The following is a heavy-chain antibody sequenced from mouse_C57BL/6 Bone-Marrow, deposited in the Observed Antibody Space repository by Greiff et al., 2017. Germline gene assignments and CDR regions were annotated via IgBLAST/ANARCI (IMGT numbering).Heavy chain of an antibody. CDR3: ARRSYFDV. V-gene: IGHV1-76*01. J-gene: IGHJ1*03. CDR1: GYTFTDYY. CDR2: IYPGSGNT. Sequence: VQGVESGAELVRPGASVKLSCKASGYTFTDYYINWVKQRPGQGLEWIARIYPGSGNTYYNEKFKGKATLTAEKSSSTAYMQLSSLTSEDSAVYFCARRSYFDVWGTGTTVTVSS.